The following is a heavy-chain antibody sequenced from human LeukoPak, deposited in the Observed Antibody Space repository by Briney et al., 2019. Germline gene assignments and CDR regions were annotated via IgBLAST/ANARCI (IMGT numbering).Heavy chain of an antibody. Sequence: ASVKVSCKASGGTFSSYAISWVRQAPGQGLEWMGWINAGNGNTKYSQKFQGRVTITRDTSASTAYMELSSLRSEDTAVYYCARAGITMVPGAYWGQGTLVTVSS. CDR3: ARAGITMVPGAY. CDR2: INAGNGNT. CDR1: GGTFSSYA. J-gene: IGHJ4*02. V-gene: IGHV1-3*01. D-gene: IGHD3-10*01.